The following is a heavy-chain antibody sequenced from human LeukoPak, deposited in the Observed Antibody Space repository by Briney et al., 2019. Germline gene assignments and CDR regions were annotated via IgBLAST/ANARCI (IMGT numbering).Heavy chain of an antibody. D-gene: IGHD6-13*01. Sequence: SETLSLTCAVYGGSFSGYYWSWIRQPPGKGLEWIGEINHSGSTNYNPSLKSRVTISVDTSKNQFSLKLSSVTAADTAVYYRARAGGKAPSSSLYYFDYWGQGTLVTVSS. CDR2: INHSGST. CDR3: ARAGGKAPSSSLYYFDY. V-gene: IGHV4-34*01. CDR1: GGSFSGYY. J-gene: IGHJ4*02.